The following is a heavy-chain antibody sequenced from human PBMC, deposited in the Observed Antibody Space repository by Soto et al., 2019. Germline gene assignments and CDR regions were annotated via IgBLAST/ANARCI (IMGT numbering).Heavy chain of an antibody. J-gene: IGHJ4*02. D-gene: IGHD1-26*01. CDR3: FGVLAATLDY. CDR2: LYYRGTT. Sequence: KTSETLSLTCKVSGGSVTNSSYHWGWIRQTPGKGPEWIATLYYRGTTDYNSALRSRASMSVDTSKDYFSLTLSSVTVADTAVYFSFGVLAATLDYWGQGTPVTVSS. CDR1: GGSVTNSSYH. V-gene: IGHV4-39*02.